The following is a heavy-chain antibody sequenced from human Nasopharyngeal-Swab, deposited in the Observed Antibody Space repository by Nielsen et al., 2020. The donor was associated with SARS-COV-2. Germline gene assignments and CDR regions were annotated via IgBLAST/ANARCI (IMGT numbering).Heavy chain of an antibody. CDR3: ARESKGYYYGMDV. CDR1: GFTFSSYA. CDR2: ISGSGGST. J-gene: IGHJ6*02. Sequence: GESLKISCAASGFTFSSYAMSWVRQAPGKGLEWVSAISGSGGSTYYADSVKGRFTISRDNSKNTLYLQMNSLRAEDTAVYYCARESKGYYYGMDVWGQGTTVTVSS. V-gene: IGHV3-23*01.